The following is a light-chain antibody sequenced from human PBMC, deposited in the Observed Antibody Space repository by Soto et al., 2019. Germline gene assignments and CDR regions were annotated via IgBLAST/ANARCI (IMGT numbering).Light chain of an antibody. CDR1: QSVSSIY. CDR2: SAS. V-gene: IGKV3-20*01. CDR3: QQYGSSMYT. Sequence: EIVLTQSPGTLSLSPGERATLSFRSSQSVSSIYLAWYQQKPGQAPRLLIYSASSRATGIPDRFSGSGSGTDFTLTISRLEHEDFAVYDGQQYGSSMYTFGQGTKVDIK. J-gene: IGKJ2*01.